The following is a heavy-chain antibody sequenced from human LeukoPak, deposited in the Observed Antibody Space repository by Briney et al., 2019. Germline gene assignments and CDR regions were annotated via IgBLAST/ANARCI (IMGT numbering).Heavy chain of an antibody. V-gene: IGHV3-23*01. CDR3: ATSPVYSYGHPYYFDY. CDR2: ISGSGGST. D-gene: IGHD5-18*01. Sequence: GGSLRLSCAASGFAFSSYAMSWVRQAPGKGLEWVSAISGSGGSTYYADSVKGRFTISRDNSKNTLYLQMNSLTPDDTAVYYCATSPVYSYGHPYYFDYWGQGTLVTVSS. CDR1: GFAFSSYA. J-gene: IGHJ4*02.